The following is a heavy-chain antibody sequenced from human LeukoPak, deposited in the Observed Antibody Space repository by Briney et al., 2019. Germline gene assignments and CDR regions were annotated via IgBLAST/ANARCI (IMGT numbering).Heavy chain of an antibody. J-gene: IGHJ6*02. CDR3: ARGTMVRGVPTLYYYYYYGVDA. CDR2: IYPGDSDT. D-gene: IGHD3-10*01. Sequence: GESLKISCKGSGYSFTSYWIGWVRQMPGKGLEWMGIIYPGDSDTRYSPSFQGQVTISADKSISTAYLQWSSLKASDTAMYYCARGTMVRGVPTLYYYYYYGVDAWGQGTTVTVSS. V-gene: IGHV5-51*01. CDR1: GYSFTSYW.